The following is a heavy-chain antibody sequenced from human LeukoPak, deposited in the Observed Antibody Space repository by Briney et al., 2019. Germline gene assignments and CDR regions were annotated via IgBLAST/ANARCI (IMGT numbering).Heavy chain of an antibody. CDR2: IIPILGIA. Sequence: SVKVSCKASGGTFSSYAISWVRQAPGQGLEWMGRIIPILGIANYAQKFQGRVTINQDKSNRTAYMELSSLRSEDTAVYYCATPKYSHGLGFYYYYGMDVWGQGTTVTVSS. J-gene: IGHJ6*02. V-gene: IGHV1-69*04. CDR3: ATPKYSHGLGFYYYYGMDV. D-gene: IGHD5-18*01. CDR1: GGTFSSYA.